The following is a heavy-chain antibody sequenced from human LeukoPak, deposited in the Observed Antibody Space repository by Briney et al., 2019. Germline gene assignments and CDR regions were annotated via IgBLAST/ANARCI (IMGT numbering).Heavy chain of an antibody. Sequence: PSETLSLTCTVSGGSISSYYWSWIRQPPGKGLEWIGYIYYSGSTNYNPSLKSLVTISVDTSNNQFSLKLSSVTAADTAVYYCARAVAVAVAFDIWGQGTMVTVSS. V-gene: IGHV4-59*01. D-gene: IGHD6-19*01. J-gene: IGHJ3*02. CDR2: IYYSGST. CDR3: ARAVAVAVAFDI. CDR1: GGSISSYY.